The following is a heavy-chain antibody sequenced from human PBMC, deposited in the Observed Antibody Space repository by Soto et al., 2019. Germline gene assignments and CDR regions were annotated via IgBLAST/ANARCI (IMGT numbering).Heavy chain of an antibody. CDR3: TREIPHYGSPYSDY. J-gene: IGHJ4*02. CDR1: GFTFGDYA. D-gene: IGHD4-17*01. CDR2: IRSKAYGGTT. Sequence: GGSLRLSCTASGFTFGDYAMSWFRQAPGKGLEWVGFIRSKAYGGTTEYAASVKGRFTISRDDSKSIAYLQMNSLKTEDTAVYYCTREIPHYGSPYSDYWGQGTLVTVSS. V-gene: IGHV3-49*03.